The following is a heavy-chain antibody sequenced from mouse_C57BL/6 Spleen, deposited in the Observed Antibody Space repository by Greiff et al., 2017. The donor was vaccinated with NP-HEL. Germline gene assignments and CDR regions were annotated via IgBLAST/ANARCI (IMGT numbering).Heavy chain of an antibody. J-gene: IGHJ1*03. V-gene: IGHV1-64*01. Sequence: QVQLQQPGAELVKPGASVKLSCKASGYTFTSYWMHWVKQRPGQGLEWIGMIHPNSGSTNYNEKFKSKATLTVDKSSSTAYMQLSSLTSEDSAVYYCARWGYGSGYFDVWGTGTTVTVSS. CDR3: ARWGYGSGYFDV. CDR2: IHPNSGST. CDR1: GYTFTSYW. D-gene: IGHD1-1*01.